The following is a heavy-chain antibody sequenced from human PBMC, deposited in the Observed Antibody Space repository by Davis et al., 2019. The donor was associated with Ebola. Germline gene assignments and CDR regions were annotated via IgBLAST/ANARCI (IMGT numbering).Heavy chain of an antibody. CDR2: IYYSGST. D-gene: IGHD2-8*02. J-gene: IGHJ4*02. CDR3: AKDLPPLVVYAIFEY. CDR1: GGSISSYY. Sequence: GSLRLSCTVSGGSISSYYWSWIRQPPGKGLEWIGYIYYSGSTYYNPSLKSRVTISVDTSKNQFSLKLSSVTAADTAVYYCAKDLPPLVVYAIFEYWGQGTLVTVSS. V-gene: IGHV4-59*06.